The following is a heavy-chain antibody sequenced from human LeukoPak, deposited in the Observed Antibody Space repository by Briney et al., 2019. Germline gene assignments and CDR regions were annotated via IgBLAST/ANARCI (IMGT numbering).Heavy chain of an antibody. V-gene: IGHV1-2*02. CDR1: GYTFTDCY. Sequence: GASVKVSCKASGYTFTDCYMHWVRQAPGQGFEWMGWINPNDGDTHYAQKFQGRVTMTRDTSISTAHMEVSRLRSDDTAVYYCARANFLYCSSSTCLFDYWGQGTLVTVSS. CDR3: ARANFLYCSSSTCLFDY. J-gene: IGHJ4*02. CDR2: INPNDGDT. D-gene: IGHD2-2*01.